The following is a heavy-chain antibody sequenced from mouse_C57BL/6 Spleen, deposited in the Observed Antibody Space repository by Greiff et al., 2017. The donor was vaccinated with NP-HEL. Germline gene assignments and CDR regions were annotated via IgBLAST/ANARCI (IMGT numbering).Heavy chain of an antibody. CDR2: ISYDGSN. CDR1: GYSITSGYY. J-gene: IGHJ4*01. D-gene: IGHD1-1*01. Sequence: EVKLMESGPGLVKPSQSLSLTCSVTGYSITSGYYWNWIRQFPGNKLEWMGYISYDGSNNYNPSLKNRISITRDTSKNQFFLKLNSVTTEDTATYYCARVDYYGSSYDYAMDYWGQGTSVTVSS. CDR3: ARVDYYGSSYDYAMDY. V-gene: IGHV3-6*01.